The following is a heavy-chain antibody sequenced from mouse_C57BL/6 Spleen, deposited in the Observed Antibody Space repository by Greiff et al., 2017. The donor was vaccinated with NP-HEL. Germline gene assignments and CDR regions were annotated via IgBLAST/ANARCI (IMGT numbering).Heavy chain of an antibody. CDR1: GYAFTNYL. D-gene: IGHD4-1*01. CDR3: ARSNWPRYFGV. Sequence: QVQLQQSGAELVRPGTSVKVSCKASGYAFTNYLIEWVKQRPGQGLEWIGVINPGSGGTNYNEKFKGKATLTADKSSSTAYMQLSSLTSEDSAVYFCARSNWPRYFGVWGTGTTVTVSS. CDR2: INPGSGGT. J-gene: IGHJ1*03. V-gene: IGHV1-54*01.